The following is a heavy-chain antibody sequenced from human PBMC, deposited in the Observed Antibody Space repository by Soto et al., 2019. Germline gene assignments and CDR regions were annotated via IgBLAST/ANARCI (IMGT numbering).Heavy chain of an antibody. CDR3: ARHVVSARGWVEVPL. CDR1: GYSFTSYW. CDR2: IDPSDSYT. V-gene: IGHV5-10-1*01. Sequence: EVQLVQSGAEVKKPGESLRISCKGSGYSFTSYWISWVRQMPGKGLEWMGRIDPSDSYTNYSPSFQGHVTISADKSISTAYLQGSSLKASDTAMYYCARHVVSARGWVEVPLWGQGTLVTVSS. J-gene: IGHJ4*02. D-gene: IGHD1-1*01.